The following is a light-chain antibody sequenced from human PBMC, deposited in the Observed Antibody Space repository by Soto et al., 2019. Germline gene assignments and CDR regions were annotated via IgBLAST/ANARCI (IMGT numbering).Light chain of an antibody. CDR3: QQYENLPT. V-gene: IGKV1-5*03. Sequence: DIQMTQSPSTLSGSVGDRVTITCRASQTISSWLAWYQQKPGKAPKLLIYKASSLESGVPSRFRGSGSGTDFTFTISRLQPEDIATYYCQQYENLPTFGQGTRLEIK. J-gene: IGKJ5*01. CDR1: QTISSW. CDR2: KAS.